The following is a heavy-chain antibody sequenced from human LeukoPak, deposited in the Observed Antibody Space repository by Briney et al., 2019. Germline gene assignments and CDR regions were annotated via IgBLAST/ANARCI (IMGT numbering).Heavy chain of an antibody. CDR3: ATYGSSNSWYLEY. J-gene: IGHJ4*02. Sequence: GGSLRLSCAASGLTFSSHWMHWVRQAPGKGLVWVSRITNDGSSTTYADSVKGRFTISRDNAKNMLYLQVNSLRAEDTAVYYCATYGSSNSWYLEYWGQGALVTVSS. CDR1: GLTFSSHW. CDR2: ITNDGSST. V-gene: IGHV3-74*01. D-gene: IGHD2-2*01.